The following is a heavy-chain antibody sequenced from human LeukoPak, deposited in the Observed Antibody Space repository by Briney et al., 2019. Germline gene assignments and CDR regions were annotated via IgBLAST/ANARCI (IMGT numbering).Heavy chain of an antibody. CDR1: GFTFSSYG. D-gene: IGHD3-22*01. V-gene: IGHV3-30*02. J-gene: IGHJ6*02. CDR3: AKGSILPSYDSSGSDHWYYGMDV. Sequence: GGSLRLSCAASGFTFSSYGMHWVRQAPGKGLEWVAFIRYDGSNKYYADSVKGRFTISRDNSKNTLYLQMNSLRAEDTAIYYCAKGSILPSYDSSGSDHWYYGMDVWGQGTTVTVSS. CDR2: IRYDGSNK.